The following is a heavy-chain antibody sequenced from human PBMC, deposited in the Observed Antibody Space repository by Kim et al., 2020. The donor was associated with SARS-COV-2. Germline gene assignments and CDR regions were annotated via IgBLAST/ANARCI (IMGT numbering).Heavy chain of an antibody. CDR3: ARDRDLDSSLLDY. Sequence: YADSVKDRVTIARDNAKNSLYLEMNSLRAEDTAVYYCARDRDLDSSLLDYWGQGTLVTVSS. D-gene: IGHD3-22*01. V-gene: IGHV3-21*01. J-gene: IGHJ4*02.